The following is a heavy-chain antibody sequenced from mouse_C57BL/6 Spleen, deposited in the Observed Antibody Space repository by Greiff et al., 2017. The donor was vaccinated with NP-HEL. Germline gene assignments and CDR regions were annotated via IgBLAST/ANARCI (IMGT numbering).Heavy chain of an antibody. CDR3: ARNRDYYGSSLYYYAMDY. CDR1: GFSLTSYA. Sequence: VQLQESGPGLVAPSQSLSITCTVSGFSLTSYAISWVRQPPGKGLEWLGVIWTGGDTNYNSALKSRLSISKDNSKSQVFLKMNSLQTDDTAMYYCARNRDYYGSSLYYYAMDYWGQGTSVTVSS. D-gene: IGHD1-1*01. J-gene: IGHJ4*01. CDR2: IWTGGDT. V-gene: IGHV2-9-1*01.